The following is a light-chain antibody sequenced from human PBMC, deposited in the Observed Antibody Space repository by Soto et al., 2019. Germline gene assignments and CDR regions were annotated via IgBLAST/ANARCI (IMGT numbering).Light chain of an antibody. CDR2: EVS. J-gene: IGLJ1*01. CDR1: RTDVGGYNF. Sequence: QSVLTQPASVSGSPGQSITISCTGTRTDVGGYNFVSWYQQHPGKAPKLIIYEVSNRPSGVSNRFSGSKSDNTASLTISGLQAEDEADYYCCSYVSSKNYVFGNGTKVTVL. CDR3: CSYVSSKNYV. V-gene: IGLV2-14*01.